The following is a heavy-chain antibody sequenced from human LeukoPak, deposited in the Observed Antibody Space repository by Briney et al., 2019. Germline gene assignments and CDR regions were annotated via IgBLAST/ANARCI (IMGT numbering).Heavy chain of an antibody. D-gene: IGHD7-27*01. CDR3: ARDKLGIDY. Sequence: PGGSLRLSCAASGFTFSNAWMSWVRQAPGKGLEWVSYISSSSTTIYYADSVKGRFTISRDNAKKSLYLQMNTLRAEDTAVYYCARDKLGIDYWGQGTLVTVSS. V-gene: IGHV3-48*01. J-gene: IGHJ4*02. CDR1: GFTFSNAW. CDR2: ISSSSTTI.